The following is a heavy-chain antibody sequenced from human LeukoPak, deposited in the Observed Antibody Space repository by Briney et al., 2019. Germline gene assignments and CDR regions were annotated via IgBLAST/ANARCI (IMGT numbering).Heavy chain of an antibody. Sequence: GESLKISCKGSGYSFTSYWIGWVRQMPGKGLECMGIIYPGDSETKYSPSFQGQVTISADKSISTAYLQWSSLKASDTAMYYCARTSSNSFDYWGQGTLVTVSS. CDR1: GYSFTSYW. D-gene: IGHD3-3*02. CDR2: IYPGDSET. CDR3: ARTSSNSFDY. J-gene: IGHJ4*02. V-gene: IGHV5-51*01.